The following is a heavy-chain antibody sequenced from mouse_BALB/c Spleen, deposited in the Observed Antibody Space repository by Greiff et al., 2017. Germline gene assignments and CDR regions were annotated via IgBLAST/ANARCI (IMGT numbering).Heavy chain of an antibody. CDR3: ARGYYGSSYVAY. CDR1: GFTFTDYY. J-gene: IGHJ3*01. V-gene: IGHV7-3*02. D-gene: IGHD1-1*01. CDR2: IRNKANGYTT. Sequence: EVKLMESGGGLVQPGGSLRLSCAPSGFTFTDYYMSWVRQPPGKALEWLGFIRNKANGYTTEYSASVKGRFTISRDNSQSILYLQMNTLRAEDSATYYCARGYYGSSYVAYWGQGTLVTVSA.